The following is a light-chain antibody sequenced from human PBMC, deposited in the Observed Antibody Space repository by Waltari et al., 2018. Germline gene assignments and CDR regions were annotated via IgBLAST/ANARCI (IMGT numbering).Light chain of an antibody. CDR2: KDS. CDR1: ALPKQY. Sequence: SYELTQPPSVSVSPGQTARITCSGDALPKQYAYWYQQKPGQAPVLVIDKDSARPSGIPERFSGSSSGTTVTLTISGVQAEDEADYYCQSADSSGTYVVFGGGTKLTVL. J-gene: IGLJ2*01. CDR3: QSADSSGTYVV. V-gene: IGLV3-25*03.